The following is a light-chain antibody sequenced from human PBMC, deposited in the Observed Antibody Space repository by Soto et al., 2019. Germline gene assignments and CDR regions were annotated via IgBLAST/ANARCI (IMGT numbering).Light chain of an antibody. J-gene: IGLJ3*02. CDR2: EVT. CDR1: SGDVGAYNS. CDR3: ASYTTSRPVV. V-gene: IGLV2-14*01. Sequence: QSALTQTASVSGSPGQSITISCTGTSGDVGAYNSVSWYQQHPGKAPKLLIYEVTHRPSGISNRFSGSKSGNTASLTISGLQTEDEADYYCASYTTSRPVVFGGGTKLTVL.